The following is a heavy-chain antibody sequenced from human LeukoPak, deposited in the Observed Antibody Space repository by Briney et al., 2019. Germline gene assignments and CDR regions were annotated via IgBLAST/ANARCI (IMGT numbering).Heavy chain of an antibody. CDR3: ARGPVSTHGMDV. CDR1: GDTFTSYD. J-gene: IGHJ6*02. D-gene: IGHD2-2*01. V-gene: IGHV1-8*01. CDR2: KNPNSGRT. Sequence: ASVKVSCKASGDTFTSYDINWVRQATGQGLEWMGWKNPNSGRTGFAQKFQGRLTMTTNTSISTAYMELSSLTSEDTAVYYCARGPVSTHGMDVWGQGTTVTVSS.